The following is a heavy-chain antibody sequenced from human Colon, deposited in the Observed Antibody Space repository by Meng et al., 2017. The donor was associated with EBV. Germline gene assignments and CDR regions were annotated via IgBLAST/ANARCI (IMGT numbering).Heavy chain of an antibody. CDR3: ARGPGGSYYLYYFDY. CDR1: DGSCSGYY. Sequence: VPAQQWVAGRVKPSGTLSPTCSIYDGSCSGYYWSWNRQPPEKGLEWIGEINHSGSTNYNPSLKSRVTISVDTSKKQFSLELSSVTAADTAVYYCARGPGGSYYLYYFDYWGQGTLVTVSS. V-gene: IGHV4-34*01. J-gene: IGHJ4*02. CDR2: INHSGST. D-gene: IGHD1-26*01.